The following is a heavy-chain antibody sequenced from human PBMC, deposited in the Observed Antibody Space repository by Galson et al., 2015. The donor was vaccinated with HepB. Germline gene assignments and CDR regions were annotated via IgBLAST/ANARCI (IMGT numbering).Heavy chain of an antibody. CDR2: INPSGGST. Sequence: SVKVSCKASGYTFTSYYMHWVRQAPGQGLEWMGIINPSGGSTSYAQKFQGRVTMTRDTSTSTVYMELSSLRSEDTAVYYCARQSEGVASGSDFDYWGQGTLVTVSS. V-gene: IGHV1-46*01. J-gene: IGHJ4*02. CDR3: ARQSEGVASGSDFDY. CDR1: GYTFTSYY. D-gene: IGHD3-3*01.